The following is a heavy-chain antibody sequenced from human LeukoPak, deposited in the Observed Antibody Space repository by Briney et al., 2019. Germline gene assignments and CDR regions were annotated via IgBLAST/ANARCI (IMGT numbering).Heavy chain of an antibody. J-gene: IGHJ4*02. V-gene: IGHV3-74*01. Sequence: PGGSLRLSCAASGFTFSSYWMHWVRQAPGKGLVWVSRINTDGSSTSYADSVKGRFTISRDNAKNSLYLQMNSLRAEDTAVYYCATASSYSGYDSDYYFDYWGQGTLVTVSS. CDR2: INTDGSST. CDR3: ATASSYSGYDSDYYFDY. CDR1: GFTFSSYW. D-gene: IGHD5-12*01.